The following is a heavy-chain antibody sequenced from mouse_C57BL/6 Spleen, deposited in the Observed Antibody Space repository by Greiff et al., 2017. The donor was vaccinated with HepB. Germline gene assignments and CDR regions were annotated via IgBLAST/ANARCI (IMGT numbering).Heavy chain of an antibody. J-gene: IGHJ1*03. CDR3: ARQRTYYRVDV. CDR2: INPNNGGT. Sequence: EVQLQQSGPELVKPGASVKISCKASGYTFTDYYMNWVKQSHGKSLEWIGDINPNNGGTSYNQKFKGKATLTVDKSSSTAYMELRSLTSEDSAVYYCARQRTYYRVDVWGTGTTVTVSS. CDR1: GYTFTDYY. D-gene: IGHD1-1*01. V-gene: IGHV1-26*01.